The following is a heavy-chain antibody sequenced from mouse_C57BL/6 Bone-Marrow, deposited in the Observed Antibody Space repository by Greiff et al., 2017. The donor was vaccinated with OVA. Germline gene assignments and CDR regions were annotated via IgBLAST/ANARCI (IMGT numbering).Heavy chain of an antibody. J-gene: IGHJ4*01. CDR1: GYTFTSYW. V-gene: IGHV1-55*01. CDR2: IYPGSGST. D-gene: IGHD6-1*01. CDR3: ARGPLSRGDY. Sequence: VQLQQPGAELVKPGASVKMSCKASGYTFTSYWITWVKQRPGQGLEWIGDIYPGSGSTNYNEKFKSKATLTVDTAYSTAYMQLSSLTSEDSAVYYCARGPLSRGDYWGQGTSVTVSS.